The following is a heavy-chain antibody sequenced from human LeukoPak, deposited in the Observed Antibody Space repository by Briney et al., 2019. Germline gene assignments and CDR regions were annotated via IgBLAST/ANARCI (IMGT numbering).Heavy chain of an antibody. V-gene: IGHV4-38-2*01. Sequence: KPSETLSLTCAVSGYSISGGYYWGWIRQPPGKGLEWIGSIYHSGSTYYNPSLKSRVTISVDTSKNQFSLKLSSVTAADTAVYYCARGMDVWGKGTTVTVSS. CDR3: ARGMDV. CDR2: IYHSGST. CDR1: GYSISGGYY. J-gene: IGHJ6*04.